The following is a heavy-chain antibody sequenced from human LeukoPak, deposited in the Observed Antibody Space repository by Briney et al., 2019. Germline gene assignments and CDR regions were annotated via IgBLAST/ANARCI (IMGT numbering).Heavy chain of an antibody. D-gene: IGHD3-22*01. CDR2: ISGSAYST. J-gene: IGHJ3*02. V-gene: IGHV3-23*01. CDR1: GFTFSSYA. CDR3: ARNTSGFKLGDAFDI. Sequence: PGGSLRLSCAASGFTFSSYAMTWVRQAPGKGLEWISAISGSAYSTSYADSVKGRFTISRDNSKNTLCLQMNSLRAEDTAIYYCARNTSGFKLGDAFDIWGQGTMVTVSS.